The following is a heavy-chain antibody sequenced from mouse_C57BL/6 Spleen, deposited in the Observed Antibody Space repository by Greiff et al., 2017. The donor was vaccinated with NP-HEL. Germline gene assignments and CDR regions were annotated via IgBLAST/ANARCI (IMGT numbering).Heavy chain of an antibody. J-gene: IGHJ4*01. CDR1: GYTFTSYW. Sequence: VQLQQPGAELVKPWASVKLSCKASGYTFTSYWMHWVKQRPGRGLEWIGRIHPNSGGTKYNEKFKSKATLTVDKPSSTAYMQLSSLTSEDSAVYYCAREGPYAMDYWGQGTSVTVSS. V-gene: IGHV1-72*01. CDR2: IHPNSGGT. CDR3: AREGPYAMDY.